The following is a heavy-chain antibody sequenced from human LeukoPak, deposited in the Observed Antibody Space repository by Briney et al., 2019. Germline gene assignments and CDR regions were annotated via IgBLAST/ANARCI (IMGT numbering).Heavy chain of an antibody. V-gene: IGHV4-39*01. CDR1: GGSISNNDYF. CDR3: SRLRRALFYFDY. J-gene: IGHJ4*02. D-gene: IGHD2-15*01. Sequence: SETLSLTCTVSGGSISNNDYFSGWIRQPPGKGLEWIASIHYSGSTYYNPSLKNRVTISVDTSANQFSLKVNSVTAADTAVYYCSRLRRALFYFDYWGQGTLVTVSS. CDR2: IHYSGST.